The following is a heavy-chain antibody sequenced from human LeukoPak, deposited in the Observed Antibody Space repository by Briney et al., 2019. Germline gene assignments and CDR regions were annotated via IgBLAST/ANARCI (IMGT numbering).Heavy chain of an antibody. CDR2: MNPKSGNT. V-gene: IGHV1-8*01. Sequence: ASVKVSCKASGYTFTSYDINWVRQATGQRLEWMGWMNPKSGNTGYAQKFQGRVTMTRNTSISTAYMELSSLRSEDTAVYYCARTGILRYFDWLLSDPSTPSYYFDYWGQGTLVTVSS. J-gene: IGHJ4*02. CDR3: ARTGILRYFDWLLSDPSTPSYYFDY. D-gene: IGHD3-9*01. CDR1: GYTFTSYD.